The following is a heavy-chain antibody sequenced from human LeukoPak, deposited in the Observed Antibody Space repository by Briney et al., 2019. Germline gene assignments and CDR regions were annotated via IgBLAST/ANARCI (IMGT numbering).Heavy chain of an antibody. CDR1: GYTFTSYG. D-gene: IGHD3-16*01. Sequence: ASVKVSCKASGYTFTSYGIAWVRQAPGQGLQWMGWISANNGDTSYSQKLQGRVTMATDTSTNTAYMELRSLTSDDTAVYYCARDPPGLTLGSPGDYWGQGTLVIVSS. V-gene: IGHV1-18*01. CDR2: ISANNGDT. CDR3: ARDPPGLTLGSPGDY. J-gene: IGHJ4*02.